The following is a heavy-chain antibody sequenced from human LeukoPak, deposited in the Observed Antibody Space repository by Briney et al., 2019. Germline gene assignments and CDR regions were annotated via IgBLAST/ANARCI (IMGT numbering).Heavy chain of an antibody. CDR3: ARVETYYYGSGSPEAFDI. Sequence: GGSLRLSCAASGFTFSSYDMHWVRQATGKGLEWVSAIGTAGDTYYPGSVKGRFTISRENAKNSLYLQMNSRRAEDTAVYYCARVETYYYGSGSPEAFDIWGQGTMVTVSS. CDR1: GFTFSSYD. CDR2: IGTAGDT. V-gene: IGHV3-13*01. J-gene: IGHJ3*02. D-gene: IGHD3-10*01.